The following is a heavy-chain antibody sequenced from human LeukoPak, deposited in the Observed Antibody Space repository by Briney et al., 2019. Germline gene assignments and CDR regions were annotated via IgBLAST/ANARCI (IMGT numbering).Heavy chain of an antibody. D-gene: IGHD6-19*01. CDR3: AKDIKQWLVQEAWFDP. CDR1: GFTFDDYA. V-gene: IGHV3-9*01. CDR2: ISWNSGSI. J-gene: IGHJ5*02. Sequence: PGGSLRLSCAASGFTFDDYAMHWVRQAPGKGLEWVSGISWNSGSIGYADSVKGRFTISRDNAKNSLYLQMNSLRAEDTALYYCAKDIKQWLVQEAWFDPWGQGTLVTVSS.